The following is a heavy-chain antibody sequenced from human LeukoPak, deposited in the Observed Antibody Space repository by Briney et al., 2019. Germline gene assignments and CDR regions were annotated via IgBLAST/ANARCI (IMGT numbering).Heavy chain of an antibody. D-gene: IGHD1-26*01. CDR2: INPNNGGT. J-gene: IGHJ3*02. Sequence: GASVKVSCKASGYTFTGYYMHWVRQAPGQGLEWMGWINPNNGGTNYAQKFQGRVTMTEDTSTDTAYMELSSLRSEDTAVYYCATDRGYSGSYDAFDIWGQGTMVTVSS. V-gene: IGHV1-2*02. CDR1: GYTFTGYY. CDR3: ATDRGYSGSYDAFDI.